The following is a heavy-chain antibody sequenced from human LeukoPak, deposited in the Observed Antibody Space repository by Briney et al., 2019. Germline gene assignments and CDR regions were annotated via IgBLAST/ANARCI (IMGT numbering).Heavy chain of an antibody. Sequence: GGSLRLSCAASGFTVSSNYMSWVRQAPGKGLEWVSSISGSGGSTYYADSVKGRFTISRDNSKNTLYPQMNSLRAEDTAVYYCARGPYCSSTSCYSGGWFDPWGQGTLVTVSS. CDR3: ARGPYCSSTSCYSGGWFDP. CDR1: GFTVSSNY. V-gene: IGHV3-66*02. J-gene: IGHJ5*02. D-gene: IGHD2-2*01. CDR2: ISGSGGST.